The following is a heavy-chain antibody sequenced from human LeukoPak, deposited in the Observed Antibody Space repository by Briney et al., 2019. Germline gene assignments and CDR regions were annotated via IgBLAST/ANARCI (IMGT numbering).Heavy chain of an antibody. CDR1: GFTLSNYW. D-gene: IGHD3-16*01. CDR2: INFDGSST. CDR3: LKGGWAAIGPPKD. J-gene: IGHJ4*02. V-gene: IGHV3-74*01. Sequence: GGSLRLSCAASGFTLSNYWMHWVRQAPGKGLVWVARINFDGSSTNYAGSVRGRFTISRDNAKNTLYLQMNSLRGEDTAVYHCLKGGWAAIGPPKDWGPGTLVTVSS.